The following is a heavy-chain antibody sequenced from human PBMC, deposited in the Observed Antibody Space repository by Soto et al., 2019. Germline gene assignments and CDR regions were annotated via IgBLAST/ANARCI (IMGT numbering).Heavy chain of an antibody. J-gene: IGHJ6*02. V-gene: IGHV3-30*18. CDR2: ISYDGSNK. CDR1: GFTFSSYG. CDR3: AKGIHVNSPYGMDV. D-gene: IGHD3-16*01. Sequence: QVQLVESGGGVVQPGRSLRLSCAASGFTFSSYGMHWVRQAPGKGLEWVAVISYDGSNKYYADSVKGRFTISRDNSKNTLYLQMNSLRAEDTAVYYCAKGIHVNSPYGMDVWGQGTKVTVS.